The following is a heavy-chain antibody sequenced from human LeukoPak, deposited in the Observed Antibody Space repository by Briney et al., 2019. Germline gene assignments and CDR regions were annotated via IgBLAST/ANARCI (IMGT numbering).Heavy chain of an antibody. CDR2: IYSGGST. CDR1: RFTVSSNY. V-gene: IGHV3-53*01. CDR3: AREGIAVADGLDY. J-gene: IGHJ4*02. D-gene: IGHD6-19*01. Sequence: GGSLRLSCAAARFTVSSNYMSWVRQAPGKGLEWVSVIYSGGSTYYADSVKGRFTISRDNSKNTLYLQMNSLRAEDTAVYYCAREGIAVADGLDYWGQGTLVTVSS.